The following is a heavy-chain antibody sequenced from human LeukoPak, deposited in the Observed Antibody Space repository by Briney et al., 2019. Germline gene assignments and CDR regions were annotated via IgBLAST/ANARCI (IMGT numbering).Heavy chain of an antibody. D-gene: IGHD2-15*01. CDR3: AIIVVVVAATHSLENYYYYMDV. CDR1: GGTFSSYA. J-gene: IGHJ6*03. V-gene: IGHV1-69*13. CDR2: IIPIFGTA. Sequence: SVKVSCKASGGTFSSYAISWVRRAPGQGLEWMGGIIPIFGTANYAQKFQGRVTITADESTSTAYMELSSLRSEDTAVYYCAIIVVVVAATHSLENYYYYMDVWGKGTTVTISS.